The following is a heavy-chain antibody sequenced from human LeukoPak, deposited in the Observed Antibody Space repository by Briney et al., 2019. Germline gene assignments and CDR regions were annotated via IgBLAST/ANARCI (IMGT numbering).Heavy chain of an antibody. J-gene: IGHJ4*02. D-gene: IGHD6-13*01. CDR1: GGTFSSYA. CDR3: ARVGGYSSSWYVF. Sequence: ASVKVSCKASGGTFSSYAISWVRQAPGQGLEWMGRIIPILGTANYAQKFQGRVTITTDESTSTAYMELSGLRSEDTAVYYCARVGGYSSSWYVFWGQGTLVTVSS. V-gene: IGHV1-69*11. CDR2: IIPILGTA.